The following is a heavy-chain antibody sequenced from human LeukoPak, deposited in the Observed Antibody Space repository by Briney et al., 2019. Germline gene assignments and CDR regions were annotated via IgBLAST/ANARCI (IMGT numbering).Heavy chain of an antibody. J-gene: IGHJ4*02. CDR1: GFTFSSYA. CDR3: ARPYYYDSHRTSGDDY. Sequence: PGGSLRLSCAASGFTFSSYAMSWVRQAPGKGLEWVSAISGSGGSTYYADSVKGRFTISRDNSKNTLYLQMNSLRAEDTAVYYCARPYYYDSHRTSGDDYWGQGTLVTVSS. CDR2: ISGSGGST. V-gene: IGHV3-23*01. D-gene: IGHD3-22*01.